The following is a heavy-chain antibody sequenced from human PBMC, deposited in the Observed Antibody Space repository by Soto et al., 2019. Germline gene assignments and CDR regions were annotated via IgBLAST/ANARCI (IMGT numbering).Heavy chain of an antibody. CDR3: AADVEYCSGGSCSYYYMDV. V-gene: IGHV1-58*02. D-gene: IGHD2-15*01. J-gene: IGHJ6*03. CDR1: GFTFTSSA. Sequence: ASVKVSCKASGFTFTSSAMQWVRQARGQRLEWIGWIVVGSGNTNYAQKFQERVTITRDMSTSTAYMELSSLRSEDTAVYYCAADVEYCSGGSCSYYYMDVWGKGTTVTVSS. CDR2: IVVGSGNT.